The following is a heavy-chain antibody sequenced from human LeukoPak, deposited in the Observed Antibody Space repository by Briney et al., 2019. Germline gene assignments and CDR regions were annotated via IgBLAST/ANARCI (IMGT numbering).Heavy chain of an antibody. CDR1: GGSISSYY. CDR3: AGWVAVAGAGGDAFDI. V-gene: IGHV4-59*01. CDR2: IYYSGST. Sequence: PSETPSLTCTVSGGSISSYYWSWIRQPPGKGLEWIGYIYYSGSTNYNPSLKSRVTISVDTSKNQFSLKLSSVTAADTAVYYCAGWVAVAGAGGDAFDIWGQGTMVTVSS. D-gene: IGHD6-19*01. J-gene: IGHJ3*02.